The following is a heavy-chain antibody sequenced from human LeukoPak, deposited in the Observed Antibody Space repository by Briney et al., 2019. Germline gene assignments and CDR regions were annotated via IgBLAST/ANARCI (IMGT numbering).Heavy chain of an antibody. V-gene: IGHV5-51*01. CDR2: ISPGDSDT. CDR3: ARRYSSGLYDYFDY. Sequence: GESLKISCQGSGSLFTTYWIGWVRQLPGKGLEWMGIISPGDSDTRYSPSFQGQVTISADKSITTSYLQWSSLKASDTAMYYCARRYSSGLYDYFDYWGQGTLVTVSS. CDR1: GSLFTTYW. D-gene: IGHD6-19*01. J-gene: IGHJ4*02.